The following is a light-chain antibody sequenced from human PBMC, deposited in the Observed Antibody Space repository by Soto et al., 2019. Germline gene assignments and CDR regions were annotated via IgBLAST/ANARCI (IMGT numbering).Light chain of an antibody. V-gene: IGKV1-33*01. CDR3: QQYDSLPRT. CDR1: QDTSNS. Sequence: DIQMTQSPSSLSASVGDRVTITCQSSQDTSNSLNWYQQKPGKAPKLLIHDASNLETGVPSRSSGSGSGTDFNLTISSLQPEDIATYYCQQYDSLPRTFGQGTKVDIK. CDR2: DAS. J-gene: IGKJ1*01.